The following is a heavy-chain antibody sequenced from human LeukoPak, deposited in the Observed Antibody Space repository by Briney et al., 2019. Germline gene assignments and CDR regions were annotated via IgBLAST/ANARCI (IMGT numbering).Heavy chain of an antibody. D-gene: IGHD3-16*01. J-gene: IGHJ5*02. CDR3: AAAYDYVWGSS. CDR1: GFMFSSYG. CDR2: ISSSSSYI. Sequence: GGSLRLSCTASGFMFSSYGMHWVRQAPGKGLEWVSSISSSSSYIYYADSVKGRFTISRDNAKNSLYLQMNSLRAEDTAVYYCAAAYDYVWGSSWGQGTLVTVSS. V-gene: IGHV3-21*01.